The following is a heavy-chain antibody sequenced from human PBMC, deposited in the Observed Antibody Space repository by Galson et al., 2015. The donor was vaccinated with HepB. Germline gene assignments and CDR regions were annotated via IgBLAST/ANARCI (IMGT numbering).Heavy chain of an antibody. CDR1: GFTFRTYW. D-gene: IGHD6-25*01. CDR3: ARRDAAPDV. Sequence: SLRLSCAASGFTFRTYWMHWVRQVPGEGLVWVAHINSDESSRSYADSVKGRFTISRDNAKNTLYLQMNYLRAEDTAVYYCARRDAAPDVWGQGTTVTVSS. J-gene: IGHJ6*02. CDR2: INSDESSR. V-gene: IGHV3-74*01.